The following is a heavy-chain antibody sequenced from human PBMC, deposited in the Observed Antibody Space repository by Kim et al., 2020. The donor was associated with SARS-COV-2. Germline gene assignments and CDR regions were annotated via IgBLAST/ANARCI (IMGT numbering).Heavy chain of an antibody. V-gene: IGHV3-30-3*01. D-gene: IGHD1-26*01. CDR3: ARDSKWELFDY. Sequence: GGSLRLSCAASGFTFSSYAMHWVRQAPGKGLEWVAVISYDGSNKYYADSVKGRFTISRDNSKNTLYLQMNSLRAEDTAVYYCARDSKWELFDYWGQGTLVTVSS. CDR1: GFTFSSYA. CDR2: ISYDGSNK. J-gene: IGHJ4*02.